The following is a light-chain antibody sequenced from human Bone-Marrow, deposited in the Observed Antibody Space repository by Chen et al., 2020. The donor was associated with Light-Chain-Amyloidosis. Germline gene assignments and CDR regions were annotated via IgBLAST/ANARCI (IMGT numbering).Light chain of an antibody. Sequence: SYVPTQPSSVSVAPGQTATIACGGNNIGSTSVHWYQQTPGQAPLLVVYDDSDRPSGIPERLSGSNSGNTATLTICRVEAGDEADYYCQVWDRSSDRPVFGGGTKLTVL. J-gene: IGLJ3*02. CDR3: QVWDRSSDRPV. CDR1: NIGSTS. CDR2: DDS. V-gene: IGLV3-21*02.